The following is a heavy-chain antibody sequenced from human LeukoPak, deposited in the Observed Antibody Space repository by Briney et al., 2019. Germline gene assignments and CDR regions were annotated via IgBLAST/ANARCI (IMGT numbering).Heavy chain of an antibody. V-gene: IGHV4-39*07. D-gene: IGHD6-19*01. CDR1: GGSISSSSYY. Sequence: SETLSLTCTVSGGSISSSSYYWGWIRQPPGKGLEWIGSIYHSGSTYYNPSLKSRVTISVDTSKNQFSLKLSSVTAADTAVYYCARGAGQWLVLYYYYYMDVWGKGTTVTVSS. CDR3: ARGAGQWLVLYYYYYMDV. CDR2: IYHSGST. J-gene: IGHJ6*03.